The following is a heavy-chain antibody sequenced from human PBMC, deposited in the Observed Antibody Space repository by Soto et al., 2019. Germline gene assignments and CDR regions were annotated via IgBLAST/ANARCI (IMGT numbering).Heavy chain of an antibody. J-gene: IGHJ4*02. V-gene: IGHV3-11*06. CDR3: ASSLRYCSGGTCYFDY. CDR2: ISSSSGYT. Sequence: GGSLRLSCAASGFTFSDYYMTWIRQAPGKGLEWVSYISSSSGYTNYADSVKGRFTISRDNAKNSVFLQMNSLRVEDTAVYYCASSLRYCSGGTCYFDYWGPGTLVTVSS. D-gene: IGHD2-15*01. CDR1: GFTFSDYY.